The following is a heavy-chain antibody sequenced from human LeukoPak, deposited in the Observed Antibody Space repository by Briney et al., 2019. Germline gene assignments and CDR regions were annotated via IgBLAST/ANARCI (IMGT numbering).Heavy chain of an antibody. V-gene: IGHV1-69*04. CDR3: ARGPSSSWYTFHY. CDR1: GGTFSSYA. D-gene: IGHD6-13*01. J-gene: IGHJ4*02. CDR2: IIPILGIA. Sequence: ASVKVSCKASGGTFSSYAISWVRQAPGQGLEWMGRIIPILGIANYAQKFQGRVTITADKSTSTAYMELSSLRSEDTAVYYCARGPSSSWYTFHYWGQGILVTVSS.